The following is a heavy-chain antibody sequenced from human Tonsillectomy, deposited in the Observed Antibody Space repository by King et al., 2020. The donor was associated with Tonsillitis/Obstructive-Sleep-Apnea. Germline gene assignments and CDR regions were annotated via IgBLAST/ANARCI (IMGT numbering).Heavy chain of an antibody. CDR2: IWYDGSNQ. D-gene: IGHD2-15*01. CDR3: VRQQCSGGNCSSCS. Sequence: VQLVESGGGVVQPGRSLRLSCAASGFTFSNYGMHWVRQAPGKGLEWVAVIWYDGSNQYYADSVKGRFTISRDNSKNTLYLQMNSLRADDTALYYCVRQQCSGGNCSSCSCGQGTLVTVSS. J-gene: IGHJ5*02. V-gene: IGHV3-33*01. CDR1: GFTFSNYG.